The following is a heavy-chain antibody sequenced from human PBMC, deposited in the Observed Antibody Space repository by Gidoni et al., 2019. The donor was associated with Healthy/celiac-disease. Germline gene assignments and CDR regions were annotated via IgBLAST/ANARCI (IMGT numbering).Heavy chain of an antibody. Sequence: QVQLVESGGGVVQPGRSLRLSCAASGFTFSSYAMHWVRQAPGKGLEWVAVRSYDGSNKYYADSVKGRFTISRDNSKNTLYLQINSLRAEDTAVYYCARDRGYGGYVLDYWGQGTLVTVSS. CDR3: ARDRGYGGYVLDY. CDR1: GFTFSSYA. V-gene: IGHV3-30-3*01. D-gene: IGHD5-12*01. CDR2: RSYDGSNK. J-gene: IGHJ4*02.